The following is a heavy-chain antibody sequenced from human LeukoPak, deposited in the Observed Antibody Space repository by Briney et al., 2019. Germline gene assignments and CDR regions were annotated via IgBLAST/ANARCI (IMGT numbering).Heavy chain of an antibody. CDR3: ARDQTTVANGYFDL. J-gene: IGHJ2*01. V-gene: IGHV3-21*01. Sequence: GGSLRLSCAASGFTFSSYSMNWVRQAPGKGLEWVSSISSSSYIYYADSVKGRFTISRDNAKNSLYLQMNSLRAEDTAVYYCARDQTTVANGYFDLWGRGTLVTVSS. D-gene: IGHD4-23*01. CDR2: ISSSSYI. CDR1: GFTFSSYS.